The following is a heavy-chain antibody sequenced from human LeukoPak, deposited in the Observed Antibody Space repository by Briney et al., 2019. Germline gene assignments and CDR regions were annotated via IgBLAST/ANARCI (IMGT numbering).Heavy chain of an antibody. CDR3: ARQAYHYDILTGVGEMGYYYYMDV. CDR2: IYTSGSTINNPSLKNT. Sequence: SQTLSLTCTVSGDSISSGSYYWTWIRQPAGKGLEWIGRIYTSGSTINNPSLKNTNYNPSLKSRLTMSVDTSKNQFSLKLSSVTAADTAVYCCARQAYHYDILTGVGEMGYYYYMDVWGKGTTVTISS. V-gene: IGHV4-61*02. J-gene: IGHJ6*03. CDR1: GDSISSGSYY. D-gene: IGHD3-9*01.